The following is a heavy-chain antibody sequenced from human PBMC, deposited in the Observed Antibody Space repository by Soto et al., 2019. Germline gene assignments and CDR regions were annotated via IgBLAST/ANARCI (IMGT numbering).Heavy chain of an antibody. Sequence: TLSLTCTVSGGSISSGGYYWSWIRQHPGKGLEWIGYIYYSGSTYYNPSLKSRVTISVDTSKNQFSLKLSSVTAADTAVYYCARVIAAAGSQYFDYWGQGTLVTVS. D-gene: IGHD6-13*01. CDR2: IYYSGST. CDR1: GGSISSGGYY. CDR3: ARVIAAAGSQYFDY. V-gene: IGHV4-31*03. J-gene: IGHJ4*02.